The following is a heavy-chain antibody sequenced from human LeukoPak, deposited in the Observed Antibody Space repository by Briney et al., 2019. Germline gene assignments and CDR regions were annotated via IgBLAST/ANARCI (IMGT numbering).Heavy chain of an antibody. J-gene: IGHJ4*02. D-gene: IGHD3-9*01. CDR2: IYYSGST. CDR1: GGSISSYY. V-gene: IGHV4-59*01. Sequence: PPETLSLTCTVSGGSISSYYWSWIRQPPGNGLEGFGYIYYSGSTNYNPSLKSRVTISVDTSKNQFSLKLSSVTAADTAVYYCARGGYFDWLLSGGFDYWGQGTLVTVSS. CDR3: ARGGYFDWLLSGGFDY.